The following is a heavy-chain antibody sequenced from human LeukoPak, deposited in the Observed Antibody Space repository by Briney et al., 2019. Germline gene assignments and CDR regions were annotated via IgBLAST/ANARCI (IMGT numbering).Heavy chain of an antibody. CDR3: ARDPTLSTNTAATSTFHLFDY. CDR1: GYTFTSYG. Sequence: GAPVKVSCKASGYTFTSYGISWVRQAPGQGLEWMGWISAYNANTNYAQKLQGRVTMTRDTSTSTAYMELRSLRSDDTAMYYCARDPTLSTNTAATSTFHLFDYWGQGTLVTVSS. J-gene: IGHJ4*02. CDR2: ISAYNANT. V-gene: IGHV1-18*01. D-gene: IGHD6-13*01.